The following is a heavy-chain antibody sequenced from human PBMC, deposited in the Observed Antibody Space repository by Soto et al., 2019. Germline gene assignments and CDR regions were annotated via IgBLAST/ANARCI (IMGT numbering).Heavy chain of an antibody. V-gene: IGHV4-39*01. D-gene: IGHD5-12*01. CDR3: ARSYYDYIVRFDL. J-gene: IGHJ5*02. Sequence: PSETLSLTCAVSGGSIGSSSSYWGWIRQPPGKGLEWIGNIYYSGSAYYNPSLRSRVTMSIDTSKNQFSLKLSSVTAADTAIYYCARSYYDYIVRFDLCGQGPLVPVSA. CDR2: IYYSGSA. CDR1: GGSIGSSSSY.